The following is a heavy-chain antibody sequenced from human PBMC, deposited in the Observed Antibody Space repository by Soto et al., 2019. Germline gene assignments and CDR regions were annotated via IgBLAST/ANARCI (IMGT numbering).Heavy chain of an antibody. CDR2: IYSDGDT. CDR1: GFSVSGNY. CDR3: STSDYLDSSGSDY. D-gene: IGHD3-22*01. J-gene: IGHJ4*02. Sequence: EVQLVETGGGLIQPGGSLRLSCAASGFSVSGNYMSWVRQAPGKGLEWVSIIYSDGDTNYADSVKGRFSISRDNSKNTLFIQMNSLRAEDTAVYYCSTSDYLDSSGSDYWGQGTLVTVSS. V-gene: IGHV3-53*02.